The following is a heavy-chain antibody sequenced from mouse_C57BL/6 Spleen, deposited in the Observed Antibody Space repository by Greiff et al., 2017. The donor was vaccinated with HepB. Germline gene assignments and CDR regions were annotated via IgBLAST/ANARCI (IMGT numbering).Heavy chain of an antibody. D-gene: IGHD2-1*01. CDR2: IDPSDSYT. V-gene: IGHV1-69*01. CDR3: ARSVYGKDY. J-gene: IGHJ2*01. CDR1: GYTFTSYW. Sequence: VQLQQPGAELVMPGASVKLSCKASGYTFTSYWMHWVKQRPGQGLEWIGEIDPSDSYTNYNQKFKGKSTLTVDKSSSTAYMQLSSLTSEDSAVYYCARSVYGKDYWGQGTTLTVSS.